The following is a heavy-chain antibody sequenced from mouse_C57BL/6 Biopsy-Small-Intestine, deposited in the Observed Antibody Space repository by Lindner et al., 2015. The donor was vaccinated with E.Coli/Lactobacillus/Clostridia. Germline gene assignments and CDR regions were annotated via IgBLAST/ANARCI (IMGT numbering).Heavy chain of an antibody. CDR3: ATSEGRSGFFDY. CDR2: ISPYNGIS. CDR1: GYSFTGYY. V-gene: IGHV1-31*01. D-gene: IGHD3-2*02. J-gene: IGHJ2*01. Sequence: VQLQESGPELVKPGASVKISCKASGYSFTGYYMHWVKQSHGNILDWIGYISPYNGISSYNQKFKGKATLTVDKSSSTANMELRSLTSEDSAVYYCATSEGRSGFFDYWGQGTTLTVPS.